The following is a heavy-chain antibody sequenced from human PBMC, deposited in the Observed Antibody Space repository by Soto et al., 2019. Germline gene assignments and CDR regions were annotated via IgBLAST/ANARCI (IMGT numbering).Heavy chain of an antibody. CDR2: IIPIFGTA. Sequence: EASVKVSCKASGGTFSSYAISWVRQAPGQGLEWMGGIIPIFGTANYAQKFQGRVTITADESTSTAYMELSSLRSEDTAVYYCARYGYYDSSGYLDYWGQGTLVTVSS. D-gene: IGHD3-22*01. CDR1: GGTFSSYA. J-gene: IGHJ4*02. CDR3: ARYGYYDSSGYLDY. V-gene: IGHV1-69*13.